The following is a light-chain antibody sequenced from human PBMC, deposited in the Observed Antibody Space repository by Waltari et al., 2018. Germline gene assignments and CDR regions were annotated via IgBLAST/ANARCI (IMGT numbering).Light chain of an antibody. Sequence: QSVLTQPPSVSGAPGQRVTISCTGSSSNIGAGYDLQWYQQLPGTAPKLLIYGNNNRPSGVPDRFSGSKSGTSASLAITGLQAEDEADYYCQSYDSSLSGSNWVFGGGTKLTVL. CDR2: GNN. J-gene: IGLJ3*02. CDR3: QSYDSSLSGSNWV. V-gene: IGLV1-40*01. CDR1: SSNIGAGYD.